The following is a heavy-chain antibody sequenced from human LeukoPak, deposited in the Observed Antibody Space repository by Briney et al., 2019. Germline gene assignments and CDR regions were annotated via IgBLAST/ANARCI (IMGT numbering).Heavy chain of an antibody. CDR2: ISDHGKSR. Sequence: GGSLRLSCAASGFIFSIYEMNWVRQTPGKGLEWVSYISDHGKSRNYVDSVKGRFAISRDSAKNSLYLQMNSLRVEDTAVYFCARARIAAPLLDFWGQGSLVTVSS. D-gene: IGHD6-6*01. V-gene: IGHV3-48*03. CDR3: ARARIAAPLLDF. J-gene: IGHJ4*02. CDR1: GFIFSIYE.